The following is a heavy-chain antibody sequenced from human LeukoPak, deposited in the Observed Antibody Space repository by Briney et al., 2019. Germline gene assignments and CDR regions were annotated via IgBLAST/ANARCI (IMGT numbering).Heavy chain of an antibody. J-gene: IGHJ3*02. CDR2: ISYDGSNK. V-gene: IGHV3-30-3*01. D-gene: IGHD4-23*01. CDR1: GFTFSSYA. CDR3: ARVYSSNSAIPIGAFDI. Sequence: GGSLRLSCAASGFTFSSYAVHWVRQAPGKGLEWVAVISYDGSNKYYADSVKGRFTISRDNSKNTLYLLMNSLRAEDTAVYYCARVYSSNSAIPIGAFDIWGQGTMVTVSS.